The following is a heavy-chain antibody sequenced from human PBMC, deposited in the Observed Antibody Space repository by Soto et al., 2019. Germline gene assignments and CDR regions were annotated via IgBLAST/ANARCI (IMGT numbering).Heavy chain of an antibody. D-gene: IGHD4-17*01. CDR1: GYTFTSYY. V-gene: IGHV1-46*03. J-gene: IGHJ2*01. CDR2: INPSGGST. Sequence: ASVKVSCKASGYTFTSYYMHWVRQAPGQGLEWMGIINPSGGSTSYAQKFQGRVTMTRDASTSTVYMELSSLRSEDTAVYYCARDLGDYDWYFDLWGRGTLVTVSS. CDR3: ARDLGDYDWYFDL.